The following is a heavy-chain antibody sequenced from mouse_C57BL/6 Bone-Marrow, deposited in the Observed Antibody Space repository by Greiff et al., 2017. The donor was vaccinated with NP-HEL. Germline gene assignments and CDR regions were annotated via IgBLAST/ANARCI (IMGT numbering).Heavy chain of an antibody. V-gene: IGHV1-78*01. CDR1: GFTFTDYT. CDR2: IYFRDGSS. CDR3: ARDYGSSYGYAMDD. Sequence: VQLEQSDGELVKPGASVKISCMVSGFTFTDYTIHWMQQSPEQGLEWIGYIYFRDGSSKYNEKFKGKATLTADKASSTAYMQLNSLTAEDYAIYFWARDYGSSYGYAMDDWGQGTSVTVSS. D-gene: IGHD1-1*01. J-gene: IGHJ4*01.